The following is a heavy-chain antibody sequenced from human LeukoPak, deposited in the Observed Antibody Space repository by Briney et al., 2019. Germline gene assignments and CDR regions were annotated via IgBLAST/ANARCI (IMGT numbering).Heavy chain of an antibody. CDR3: ARVPGPHTTSRFDF. CDR1: GYTFSAHY. V-gene: IGHV1-2*02. D-gene: IGHD2-2*01. Sequence: ASVRVSCKTSGYTFSAHYLHWVRQAPGQRPEWVGRIDPASGGTHYAQKFQGRVTVTRDTSTTTVDMELSGLRSDDTAVYYCARVPGPHTTSRFDFWGQGTLVTVSS. J-gene: IGHJ4*02. CDR2: IDPASGGT.